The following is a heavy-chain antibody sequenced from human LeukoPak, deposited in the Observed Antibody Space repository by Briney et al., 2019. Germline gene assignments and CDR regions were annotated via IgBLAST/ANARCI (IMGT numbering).Heavy chain of an antibody. Sequence: QPGRSLRLSCAASGFTFSSYGMHWVRQAPGKGLEWVAFIRYDGSNKYYADSVKGRFTISRDNSKNTLYLQMNSLRAEDTAVYYCAKVMTTVTTPYYYYYYYMDVWGKGTTVTVSS. V-gene: IGHV3-30*02. CDR3: AKVMTTVTTPYYYYYYYMDV. CDR2: IRYDGSNK. J-gene: IGHJ6*03. CDR1: GFTFSSYG. D-gene: IGHD4-11*01.